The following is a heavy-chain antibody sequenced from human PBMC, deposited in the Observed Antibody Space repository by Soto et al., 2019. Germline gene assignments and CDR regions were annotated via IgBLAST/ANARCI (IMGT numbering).Heavy chain of an antibody. CDR2: MSYDGSDT. D-gene: IGHD6-6*01. V-gene: IGHV3-30*02. J-gene: IGHJ4*02. Sequence: PGGSLRLPCVGSGFIFNNNGMNWVRHTPGKGLEWVAFMSYDGSDTFYADSVKVRFTTSRDNSKNTLFLHMSNLRAEDTAMYYCTRVQVADSALEQWRQGTLVIFS. CDR1: GFIFNNNG. CDR3: TRVQVADSALEQ.